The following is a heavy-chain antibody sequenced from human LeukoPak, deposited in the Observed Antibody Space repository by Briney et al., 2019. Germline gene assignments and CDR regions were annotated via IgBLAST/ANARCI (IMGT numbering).Heavy chain of an antibody. CDR2: IRYDGSNK. CDR3: AKDGKIRNWNYYQAKPVY. CDR1: GFTFSSYG. Sequence: GGSLRLSCGASGFTFSSYGMHWVRQAPGKGLEWVAFIRYDGSNKYYADSVKGRFTISRDNSKNTLYLQMNSLRAEDTAVYYCAKDGKIRNWNYYQAKPVYWGQGTLVTVSS. D-gene: IGHD1-7*01. J-gene: IGHJ4*02. V-gene: IGHV3-30*02.